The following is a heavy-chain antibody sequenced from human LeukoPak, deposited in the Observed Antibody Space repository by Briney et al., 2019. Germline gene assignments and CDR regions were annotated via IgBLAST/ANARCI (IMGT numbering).Heavy chain of an antibody. D-gene: IGHD4-17*01. CDR1: GYTLTELS. J-gene: IGHJ3*02. Sequence: ASVKVSCKVSGYTLTELSMHWVRQAPGKGLEWMGGFDPEDGETIYAQKFHGRVTMTEDTSTDTAYMELSSLRSEDTAVYYCATDYGDLDAFDIWGQGTMVTVSS. CDR2: FDPEDGET. V-gene: IGHV1-24*01. CDR3: ATDYGDLDAFDI.